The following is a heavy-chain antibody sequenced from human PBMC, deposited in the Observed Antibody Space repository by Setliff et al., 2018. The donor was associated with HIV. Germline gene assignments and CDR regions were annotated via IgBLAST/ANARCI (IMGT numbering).Heavy chain of an antibody. D-gene: IGHD3-22*01. Sequence: NPSETLSLTCAAYNGSFSEYYWTWVRQPPGKELEWIGEISHGGRSTYNPSLKSRVAISVDTSKNQFSLKLNTVTAADTALYFCALLEVPLIEGISPALWGQGTLVTVSS. V-gene: IGHV4-34*01. CDR3: ALLEVPLIEGISPAL. CDR1: NGSFSEYY. CDR2: ISHGGRS. J-gene: IGHJ4*02.